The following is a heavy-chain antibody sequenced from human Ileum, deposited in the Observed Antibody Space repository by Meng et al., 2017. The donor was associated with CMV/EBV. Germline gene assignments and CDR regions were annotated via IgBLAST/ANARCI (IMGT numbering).Heavy chain of an antibody. D-gene: IGHD4-11*01. V-gene: IGHV4-39*07. CDR2: IYYSGST. CDR3: ARGPTVKYFDS. J-gene: IGHJ4*02. CDR1: GGSISSSSYY. Sequence: GSLRLSCTVSGGSISSSSYYWGWIRQPPGKGLEWIGSIYYSGSTYYNPSLKSRVTVSLHTSKNQLSLKLSSVTAADTAFYCCARGPTVKYFDSWGQGTLVTVSS.